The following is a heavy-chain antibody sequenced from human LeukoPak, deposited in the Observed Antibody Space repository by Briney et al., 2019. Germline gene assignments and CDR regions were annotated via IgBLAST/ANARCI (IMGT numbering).Heavy chain of an antibody. CDR3: AAHTYYFSSGSFGH. J-gene: IGHJ4*02. V-gene: IGHV1-8*01. D-gene: IGHD3-10*01. CDR1: GHSLTSYD. CDR2: MNPSSGNT. Sequence: GASVKVSCKASGHSLTSYDINWVRHATKQGPEWKGLMNPSSGNTGYAQRFQGRVTMTRDTSTSTAYLELSSLRSEDTAVYYCAAHTYYFSSGSFGHWGQGTLVTVSS.